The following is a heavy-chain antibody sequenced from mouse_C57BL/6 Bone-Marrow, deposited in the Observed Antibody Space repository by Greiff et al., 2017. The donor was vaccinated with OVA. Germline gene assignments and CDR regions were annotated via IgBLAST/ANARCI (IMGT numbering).Heavy chain of an antibody. CDR2: INYDGSST. CDR1: GFTFSDYY. CDR3: ARDYGYFDY. J-gene: IGHJ2*01. D-gene: IGHD1-1*02. Sequence: VQLVESEGGLVQPGSSMILSCTASGFTFSDYYMAWVRQVPEKGLEWVANINYDGSSTYYLDSLKSRFIISRDNAKNILYLQMSSLKSEDTATYYCARDYGYFDYWGQGTTLTVSS. V-gene: IGHV5-16*01.